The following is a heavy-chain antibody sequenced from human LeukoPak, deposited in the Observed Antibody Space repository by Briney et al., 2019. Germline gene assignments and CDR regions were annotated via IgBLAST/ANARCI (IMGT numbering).Heavy chain of an antibody. CDR1: GGSINGYY. Sequence: SETLSLTCTVSGGSINGYYWTWIRLPPGKELEWIGYMYYSGSTNYNPSLKSRVTISVDTSKNQFSLKLSSVTAADTAVYYCARVLNRTIDPWGQGTLVTVSS. J-gene: IGHJ5*02. CDR3: ARVLNRTIDP. CDR2: MYYSGST. V-gene: IGHV4-59*08.